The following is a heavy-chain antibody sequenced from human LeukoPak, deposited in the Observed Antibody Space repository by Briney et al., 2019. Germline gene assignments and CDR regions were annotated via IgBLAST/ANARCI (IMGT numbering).Heavy chain of an antibody. V-gene: IGHV4-59*01. CDR1: GGSISSYY. Sequence: PSETLSLTCTVSGGSISSYYWRWIRQPPGKGLEWIGYIYYSGSTNYNPSLKSRVTISVDTSKNQFSLKLSSVTAADTAVYYCARDRYSYGLFDYWGQGTLVTVSS. D-gene: IGHD5-18*01. CDR3: ARDRYSYGLFDY. CDR2: IYYSGST. J-gene: IGHJ4*02.